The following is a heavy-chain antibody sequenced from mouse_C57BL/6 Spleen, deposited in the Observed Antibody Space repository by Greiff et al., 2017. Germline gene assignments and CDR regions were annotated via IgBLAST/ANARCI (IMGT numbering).Heavy chain of an antibody. D-gene: IGHD1-1*01. CDR1: GYTFTSYG. V-gene: IGHV1-81*01. CDR3: ARGGSRGSSDYYAMDG. CDR2: IYPRSGNT. Sequence: VQLKESGAELARPGASVKLSCKASGYTFTSYGISWVKQRTGPGLEWIGEIYPRSGNTYYNEKFKGKATLTADKSSSTAYMELRSLTSEDSAVYFCARGGSRGSSDYYAMDGWGQGTSVTVSS. J-gene: IGHJ4*01.